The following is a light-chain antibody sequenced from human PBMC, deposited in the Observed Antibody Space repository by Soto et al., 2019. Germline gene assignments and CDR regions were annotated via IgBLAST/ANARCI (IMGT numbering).Light chain of an antibody. CDR1: QSVSNN. CDR2: GAS. Sequence: EIVLTQSPGTLSLSPGERATLSCRASQSVSNNYLAWYQQKPGQAPRLLIYGASTRATGIPARFSGSGSGTEFTLTIRSLQSEDFAVYSCQQYNSWPITFGQGTRLEIK. CDR3: QQYNSWPIT. J-gene: IGKJ5*01. V-gene: IGKV3-15*01.